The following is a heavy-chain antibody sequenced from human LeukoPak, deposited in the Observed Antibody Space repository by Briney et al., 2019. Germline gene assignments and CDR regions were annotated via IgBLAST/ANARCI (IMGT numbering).Heavy chain of an antibody. CDR3: ARGGYSSGPAFDY. V-gene: IGHV1-8*02. D-gene: IGHD6-19*01. CDR1: GGTFSSYA. Sequence: ASVKVSCKASGGTFSSYAISWVRQAPGQGLEWMGGMNPNSGNTGYAQKFQGRVTMTRNTSISTAYVELSSLRSEDTAVYYCARGGYSSGPAFDYWGQGTLVTVSS. CDR2: MNPNSGNT. J-gene: IGHJ4*02.